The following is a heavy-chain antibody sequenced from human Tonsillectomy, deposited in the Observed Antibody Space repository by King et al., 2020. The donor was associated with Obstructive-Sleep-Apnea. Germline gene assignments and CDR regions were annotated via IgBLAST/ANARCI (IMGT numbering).Heavy chain of an antibody. CDR1: GFTFSNYG. CDR3: ATLLDGYYGMDV. V-gene: IGHV3-30*03. CDR2: ISYDGSNK. Sequence: VQLVESGGGVVQPGRSLRLSCAASGFTFSNYGMHWVRQAPGKGLEWVAVISYDGSNKYYADSVKGRFTISRDNSKNTLYLQMNSLRAEDTAMYYCATLLDGYYGMDVWGQGTTVTVSS. J-gene: IGHJ6*02. D-gene: IGHD2-21*02.